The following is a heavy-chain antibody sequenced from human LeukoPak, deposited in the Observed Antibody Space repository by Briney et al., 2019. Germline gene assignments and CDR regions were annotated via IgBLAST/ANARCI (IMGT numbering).Heavy chain of an antibody. J-gene: IGHJ3*02. V-gene: IGHV3-30*02. Sequence: GGSLRLSCAASGFTFSSYGMHWVRQAPGKGLEWVAFIRYDGSNKYYADSVKGRFTISRDSSKNTLYLQMNSLRAEDTAVYYCATSRASGYDDAFDIWGQGTMVTVSS. D-gene: IGHD5-12*01. CDR2: IRYDGSNK. CDR1: GFTFSSYG. CDR3: ATSRASGYDDAFDI.